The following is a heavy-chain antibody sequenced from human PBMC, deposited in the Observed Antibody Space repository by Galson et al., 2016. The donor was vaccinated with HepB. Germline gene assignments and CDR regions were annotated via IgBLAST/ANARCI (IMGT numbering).Heavy chain of an antibody. Sequence: SLRLSCAVSGFPFGDYVMSWFRQAPGRGLEWVGFIRTKAYGGTTKYAASVKDRFTISRDDSKSIAYLQMNSRKIEDTAEYYCGSRFKYGELDYWGQGTPVTVSS. CDR2: IRTKAYGGTT. D-gene: IGHD3-10*01. CDR1: GFPFGDYV. CDR3: GSRFKYGELDY. J-gene: IGHJ4*02. V-gene: IGHV3-49*03.